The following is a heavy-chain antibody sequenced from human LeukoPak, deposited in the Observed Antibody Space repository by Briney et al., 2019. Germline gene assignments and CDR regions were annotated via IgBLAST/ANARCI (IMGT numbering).Heavy chain of an antibody. CDR3: ARGDSGYSYGGHWYFDL. CDR1: GGSFSGYY. Sequence: PSETLSLTCAVYGGSFSGYYWSWIRQPPGKGLEWIGEINHSGSTNYNPSLKSRVTISVDTSKNQFSLKLSSVTAADTAVYYCARGDSGYSYGGHWYFDLWGRGTLVTVSS. V-gene: IGHV4-34*01. CDR2: INHSGST. J-gene: IGHJ2*01. D-gene: IGHD5-18*01.